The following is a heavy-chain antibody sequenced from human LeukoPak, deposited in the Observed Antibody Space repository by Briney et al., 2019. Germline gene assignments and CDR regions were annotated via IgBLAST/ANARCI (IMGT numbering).Heavy chain of an antibody. V-gene: IGHV3-11*04. J-gene: IGHJ4*02. Sequence: PGGSLRLSCAASGFTFSDYYMSWIRQAPGKGLEWVSYISSSGSTIYYADSVKGRFTISRDNAKNTLYLQMNSLRAEDTAVYYCAREQWLARAFDYWGQGTLVTVSS. D-gene: IGHD6-19*01. CDR3: AREQWLARAFDY. CDR2: ISSSGSTI. CDR1: GFTFSDYY.